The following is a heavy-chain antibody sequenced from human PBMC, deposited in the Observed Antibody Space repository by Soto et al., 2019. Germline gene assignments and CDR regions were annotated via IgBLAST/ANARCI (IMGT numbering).Heavy chain of an antibody. Sequence: GGSLRLSCAASGFTFSSYWMSWVRQAQGKGLEWVANIKQDGSEKYYVDSVKGRFTISRDNAKNSLYLQMNSLRAEDTAVYYCARDLHNSYGFYYYYYGMDVWGQGTTVTVSS. CDR2: IKQDGSEK. CDR1: GFTFSSYW. J-gene: IGHJ6*02. D-gene: IGHD5-18*01. CDR3: ARDLHNSYGFYYYYYGMDV. V-gene: IGHV3-7*01.